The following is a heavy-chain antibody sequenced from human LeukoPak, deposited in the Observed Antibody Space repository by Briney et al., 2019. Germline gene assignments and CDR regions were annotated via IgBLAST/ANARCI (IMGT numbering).Heavy chain of an antibody. Sequence: ASVISCKASGYTFTSYDINWVRQATGQGLEWMGWMNPNSGNTGYAQKFQGRVTMTRNTSISTAYMELSSLRSEDTAVYYCARGLGGYYYDSSGFDYWGQGTLVTVSS. J-gene: IGHJ4*02. D-gene: IGHD3-22*01. CDR1: GYTFTSYD. CDR2: MNPNSGNT. V-gene: IGHV1-8*01. CDR3: ARGLGGYYYDSSGFDY.